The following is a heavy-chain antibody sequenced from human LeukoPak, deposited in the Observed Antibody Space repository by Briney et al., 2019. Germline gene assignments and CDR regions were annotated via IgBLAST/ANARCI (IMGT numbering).Heavy chain of an antibody. CDR3: AELGITMIGGV. V-gene: IGHV3-48*04. J-gene: IGHJ6*04. CDR1: GFTFNTYS. Sequence: PGGSLRLSCAASGFTFNTYSMNWVRQAPGKGLEWVSYISSSSSTIHYADSVKGRFTISRDNAKNPLYLQMNSLRAEDTAVYYCAELGITMIGGVWGKGTTVTISS. D-gene: IGHD3-10*02. CDR2: ISSSSSTI.